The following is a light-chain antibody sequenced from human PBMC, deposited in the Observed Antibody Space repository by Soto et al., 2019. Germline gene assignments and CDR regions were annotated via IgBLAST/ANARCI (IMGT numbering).Light chain of an antibody. Sequence: QSALTQPASVSGSHGQSITISCTGTSSDVGGYNYVSWYQQHPGKAPKLMIYDVSNRPSGVSNRFSGSKSGNTASLTISGLQAEDEADYYCSSYTSSSTLTFGGGTKLTVL. J-gene: IGLJ2*01. CDR3: SSYTSSSTLT. CDR2: DVS. V-gene: IGLV2-14*01. CDR1: SSDVGGYNY.